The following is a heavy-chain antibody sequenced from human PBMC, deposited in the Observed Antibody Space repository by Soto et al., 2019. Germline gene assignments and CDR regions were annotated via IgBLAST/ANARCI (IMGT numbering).Heavy chain of an antibody. V-gene: IGHV5-51*01. CDR2: IYPGDSST. D-gene: IGHD3-3*02. J-gene: IGHJ4*02. CDR3: TRQVLGGFGNDY. CDR1: GYSFSSYW. Sequence: PGESLKISCKGSGYSFSSYWIGWVRQMPGKGLEWMGIIYPGDSSTRYSPSFQGQVTISADKSISSAYLQWNSLQASDTAIYYCTRQVLGGFGNDYWGQGTLVTVSS.